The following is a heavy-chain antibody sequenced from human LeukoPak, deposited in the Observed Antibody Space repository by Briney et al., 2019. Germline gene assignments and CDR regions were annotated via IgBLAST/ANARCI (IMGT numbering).Heavy chain of an antibody. CDR3: ARGYYGSGSFFDY. D-gene: IGHD3-10*01. Sequence: ASVKVSCKASGYTFTGYYMHWVRQAPGQGLEWMGRINPNSGGTNYAQKFQGRVTMTRDTSISTAYMELSRLRPDDTAVYYCARGYYGSGSFFDYWGQGTLVTVSS. CDR2: INPNSGGT. V-gene: IGHV1-2*06. CDR1: GYTFTGYY. J-gene: IGHJ4*02.